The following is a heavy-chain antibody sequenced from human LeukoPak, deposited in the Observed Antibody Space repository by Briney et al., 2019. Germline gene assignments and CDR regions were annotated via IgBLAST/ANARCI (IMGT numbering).Heavy chain of an antibody. D-gene: IGHD1-14*01. CDR1: GFTFSSYA. J-gene: IGHJ4*02. Sequence: GGSLRLSCAASGFTFSSYAMSWVRQAPGKGLEWVSAISSSGGYTFYADSVKGRFTISRDNSKNTLYLQMNSLRAEDTAVYYCAREGLDRGYFDYWGQGTLVTVSA. V-gene: IGHV3-23*01. CDR2: ISSSGGYT. CDR3: AREGLDRGYFDY.